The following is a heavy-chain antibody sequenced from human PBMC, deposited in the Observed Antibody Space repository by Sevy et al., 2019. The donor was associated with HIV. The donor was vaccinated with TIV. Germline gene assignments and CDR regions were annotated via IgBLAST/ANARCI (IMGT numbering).Heavy chain of an antibody. CDR2: ISYDGSNK. V-gene: IGHV3-30*18. Sequence: GGSLRLSCAASGFTFSSYGMHRVRQAPRKGLEWVAVISYDGSNKYYADSVKGRFTISRDNSKNTLYLQMNSLRAEDTAVYYCAKDRRLFGEVLGDAFDIWGQGTMVTVSS. D-gene: IGHD3-10*02. CDR3: AKDRRLFGEVLGDAFDI. J-gene: IGHJ3*02. CDR1: GFTFSSYG.